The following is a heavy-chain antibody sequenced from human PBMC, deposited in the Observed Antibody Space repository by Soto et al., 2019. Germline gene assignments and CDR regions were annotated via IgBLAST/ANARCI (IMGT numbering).Heavy chain of an antibody. CDR2: INAGNTNT. D-gene: IGHD3-22*01. J-gene: IGHJ4*02. V-gene: IGHV1-3*01. Sequence: QVQLVQSGAEVKKPGASVKVSCKASGYTFRRFAIHWVRQAPGQRLEWMGWINAGNTNTEYAQKLRGRLTITRDTSASTAYMELSSLRSEDTAVYYCARDDDSGGYDYWGQGTLVTVSS. CDR3: ARDDDSGGYDY. CDR1: GYTFRRFA.